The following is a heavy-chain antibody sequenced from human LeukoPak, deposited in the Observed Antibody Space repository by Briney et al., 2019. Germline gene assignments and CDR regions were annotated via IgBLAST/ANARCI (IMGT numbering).Heavy chain of an antibody. Sequence: PGGSLRLSCAASGFTFSSYWMSWVRQAPGKGLEWVANIKQDGSEKYYVDSVKGRFTISRDNAKNSLYLQLNSLRAEDTAVYYCARQDYDFWSGYVPYYFYYMDVWGNGSTVTVPS. CDR1: GFTFSSYW. CDR3: ARQDYDFWSGYVPYYFYYMDV. CDR2: IKQDGSEK. D-gene: IGHD3-3*01. J-gene: IGHJ6*03. V-gene: IGHV3-7*01.